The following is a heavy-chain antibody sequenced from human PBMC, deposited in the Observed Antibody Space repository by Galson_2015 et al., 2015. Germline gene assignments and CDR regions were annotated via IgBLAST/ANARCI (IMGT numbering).Heavy chain of an antibody. Sequence: SLRLSCAASGFTFSSYWMHWVRQAPGKELVWVSRINSDGSSTSYADSVKGRFTISRDNAKNTLYLQMNSLRAEDAAVYYCARIYGDYRFDYWGQGTLVTVSS. CDR3: ARIYGDYRFDY. V-gene: IGHV3-74*01. D-gene: IGHD4-17*01. J-gene: IGHJ4*02. CDR1: GFTFSSYW. CDR2: INSDGSST.